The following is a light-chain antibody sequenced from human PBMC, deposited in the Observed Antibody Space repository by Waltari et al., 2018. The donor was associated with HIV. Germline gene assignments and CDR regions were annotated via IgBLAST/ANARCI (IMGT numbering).Light chain of an antibody. J-gene: IGLJ2*01. V-gene: IGLV2-11*01. CDR2: DVS. CDR3: CSYAGSDTFVL. Sequence: QSALTQPRSVSGSPGQSVSISCTGTSSDVGAYDYVSWYQQHPGKAPKLMIFDVSKRPSGVPDLFSGSKSDNTASLTISGLQAEDEADYYCCSYAGSDTFVLFGGGTKLTIL. CDR1: SSDVGAYDY.